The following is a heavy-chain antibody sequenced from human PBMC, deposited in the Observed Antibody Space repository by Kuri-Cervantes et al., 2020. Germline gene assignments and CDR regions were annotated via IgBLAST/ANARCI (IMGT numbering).Heavy chain of an antibody. Sequence: GSLRLSCAASGFTFSSYAMSWVRQAPGEGLEWVSAISGSGGSTYYADSVKGRFTISRDNSKNTLYLQMNSLRAEDTAVYYCANGITSHLDYWGQGTLVTVSS. V-gene: IGHV3-23*01. CDR3: ANGITSHLDY. CDR1: GFTFSSYA. CDR2: ISGSGGST. J-gene: IGHJ4*02. D-gene: IGHD1-14*01.